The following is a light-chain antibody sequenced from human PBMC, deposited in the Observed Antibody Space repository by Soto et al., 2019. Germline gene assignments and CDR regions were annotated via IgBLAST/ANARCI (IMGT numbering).Light chain of an antibody. J-gene: IGKJ4*01. CDR2: DAS. Sequence: IVLTQSPATLSFSPGERATLSCMASQSVSRSSAWDQQRPGQAPRLLIYDASNRATGIPARFSGSGSGTDFILTISSLEPEDFAVYYCQQRSSWPLTFGGGTKVDI. CDR3: QQRSSWPLT. CDR1: QSVSRS. V-gene: IGKV3-11*01.